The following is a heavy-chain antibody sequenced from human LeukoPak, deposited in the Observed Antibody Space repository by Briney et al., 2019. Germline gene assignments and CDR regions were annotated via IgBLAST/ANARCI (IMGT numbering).Heavy chain of an antibody. D-gene: IGHD3-3*01. CDR1: GFTFTSAW. V-gene: IGHV3-15*01. CDR2: IKGKTAAGAP. Sequence: GGSLRLSCAASGFTFTSAWMSWVRQAPGKGLEWVGRIKGKTAAGAPDYVASVKGRFTISRDDSKNALFLQMSCLKTEDTAVYYCITGDYDFWSGFYSPNHYFAYWGQGTLVTVSS. CDR3: ITGDYDFWSGFYSPNHYFAY. J-gene: IGHJ4*02.